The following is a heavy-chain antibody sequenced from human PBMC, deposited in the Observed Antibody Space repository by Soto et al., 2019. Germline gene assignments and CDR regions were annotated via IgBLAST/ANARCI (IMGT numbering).Heavy chain of an antibody. CDR3: ARKQYSSGWYWFDP. Sequence: PSETLSLTSTVTGGSISRYYWSWIRQPPGKGLEWIGYIYYSGSTNYNPTLKNRVTISGDTSKNQCSLKLSSVTAADTAVYYCARKQYSSGWYWFDPWGQGTLVTVSS. CDR1: GGSISRYY. J-gene: IGHJ5*02. D-gene: IGHD6-19*01. CDR2: IYYSGST. V-gene: IGHV4-59*01.